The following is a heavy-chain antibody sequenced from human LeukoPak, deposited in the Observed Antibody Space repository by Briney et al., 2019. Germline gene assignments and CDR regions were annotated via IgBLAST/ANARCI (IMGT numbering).Heavy chain of an antibody. CDR1: GFTVSNNY. Sequence: GGSLRLSCAASGFTVSNNYMSWVRQAPGKGLEWVSLIYSSGSTDYADSVKGRFAISRDNSKNTLYLQMNSLRDEDTAVYYCARGGDIVGTSRSAFDIWGQGTMVTVSS. CDR2: IYSSGST. D-gene: IGHD1-26*01. CDR3: ARGGDIVGTSRSAFDI. V-gene: IGHV3-53*01. J-gene: IGHJ3*02.